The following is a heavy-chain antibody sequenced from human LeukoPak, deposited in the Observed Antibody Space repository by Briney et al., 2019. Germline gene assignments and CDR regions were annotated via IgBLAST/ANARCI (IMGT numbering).Heavy chain of an antibody. D-gene: IGHD3-10*01. J-gene: IGHJ5*02. V-gene: IGHV3-7*03. Sequence: PGGSLRLSCAASGFTFSSYGMHWVRQAPGKGLEWVANIKTDGSEKYYVDSVKGRFTISRDNAKNSLYLQMNSLRAEDTAVYYCARDWETNQAHYYGSGSSNWFDPWGQGTLVTVSS. CDR1: GFTFSSYG. CDR3: ARDWETNQAHYYGSGSSNWFDP. CDR2: IKTDGSEK.